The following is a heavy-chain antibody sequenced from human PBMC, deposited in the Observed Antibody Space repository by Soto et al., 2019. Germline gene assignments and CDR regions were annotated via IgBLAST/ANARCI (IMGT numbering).Heavy chain of an antibody. D-gene: IGHD3-22*01. CDR1: GYPFSVYC. V-gene: IGHV1-2*02. J-gene: IGHJ4*02. CDR2: INTNTGGT. CDR3: AREMALQDNNGYFAY. Sequence: QVQLVQSGAEVQNPGAPAKVSCKASGYPFSVYCIHWVRQTLGQRLEWMGWINTNTGGTNYAQKFQGRVAMTMDTSISTAYMELSRLRSDDTAVYFCAREMALQDNNGYFAYWGQGTLVPVSP.